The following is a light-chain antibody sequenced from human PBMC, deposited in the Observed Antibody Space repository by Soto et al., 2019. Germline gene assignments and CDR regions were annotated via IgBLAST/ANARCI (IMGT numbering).Light chain of an antibody. Sequence: EIVLTQSPDTLSLSPGERATLSCRASQSVRSNYLAWYQQKPGQAPRFLIYDASSRATGIPDRFSGSGSGTDFTLTISRLEPEDFAVYYRQQYGSTPLTFGGGTKV. CDR3: QQYGSTPLT. J-gene: IGKJ4*01. V-gene: IGKV3-20*01. CDR2: DAS. CDR1: QSVRSNY.